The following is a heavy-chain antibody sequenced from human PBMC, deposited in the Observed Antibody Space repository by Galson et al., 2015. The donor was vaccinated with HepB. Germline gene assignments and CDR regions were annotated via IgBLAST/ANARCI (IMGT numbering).Heavy chain of an antibody. D-gene: IGHD2-2*01. CDR2: ISGSGGST. Sequence: SLRLSCAASGFTFSSYAMSWVRQAPGKGLEWVSAISGSGGSTYYADSVKGRFTISRDNSKNTLYLQMNSLRAEDTAVYYCAKVIPPRSDCSSTSCVNYYYYYGMDVWGQGTTVTVSS. J-gene: IGHJ6*02. CDR1: GFTFSSYA. CDR3: AKVIPPRSDCSSTSCVNYYYYYGMDV. V-gene: IGHV3-23*01.